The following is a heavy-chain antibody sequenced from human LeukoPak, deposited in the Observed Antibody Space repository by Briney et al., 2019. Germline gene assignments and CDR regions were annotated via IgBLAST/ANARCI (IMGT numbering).Heavy chain of an antibody. V-gene: IGHV3-23*01. CDR3: AKAAYGDYVNWFDP. CDR1: GFTFRNYA. Sequence: GGSLRLSCAASGFTFRNYAMNWVRQAPGKGLEWVSSIAASSGSTYYADSVKGRFTISRDNSKNTLYLQMNSRRVEDTALYYCAKAAYGDYVNWFDPWGQGTLVTVSS. D-gene: IGHD4-17*01. J-gene: IGHJ5*02. CDR2: IAASSGST.